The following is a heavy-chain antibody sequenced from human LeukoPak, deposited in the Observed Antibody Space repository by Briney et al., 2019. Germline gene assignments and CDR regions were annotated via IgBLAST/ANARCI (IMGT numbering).Heavy chain of an antibody. CDR2: ISSYNDDI. V-gene: IGHV1-18*01. CDR1: GCSFTTYG. CDR3: ARGWELDC. Sequence: ASVKVSCKPSGCSFTTYGISWVRQAPGQGLEWMGWISSYNDDIDFEQKFQGRVTMTTDTSTSTAYMELRSLRSDDTAVYYCARGWELDCWGQGTLVTVSS. D-gene: IGHD1-26*01. J-gene: IGHJ4*02.